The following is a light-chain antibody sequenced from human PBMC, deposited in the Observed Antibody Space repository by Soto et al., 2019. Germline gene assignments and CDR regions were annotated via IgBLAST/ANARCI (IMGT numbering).Light chain of an antibody. J-gene: IGKJ4*01. CDR2: DAS. V-gene: IGKV3-15*01. CDR1: QSVYNN. Sequence: EIVMTQSPATLSASPGEGATLSCKAGQSVYNNLAWYQQRHGQPPRLLIYDASTRATGISARFSGSGYGTEFTLTIRSLQSEDFAVYFCQQCKNWPLTFGGGTKVEIK. CDR3: QQCKNWPLT.